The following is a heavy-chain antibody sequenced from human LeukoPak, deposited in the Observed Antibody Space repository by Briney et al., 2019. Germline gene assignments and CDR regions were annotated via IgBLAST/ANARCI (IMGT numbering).Heavy chain of an antibody. CDR3: ARGSGSYHTAYMN. D-gene: IGHD1-26*01. Sequence: GESLKISCKGSGYSFTSYWIGWVRQMPGKGLEWIGIIYPGDSDTRYSPSLQGQVTISADKSLSTAYLQWSSLKASDTAMYYCARGSGSYHTAYMNWGQGSPVTVSS. CDR1: GYSFTSYW. CDR2: IYPGDSDT. J-gene: IGHJ4*02. V-gene: IGHV5-51*01.